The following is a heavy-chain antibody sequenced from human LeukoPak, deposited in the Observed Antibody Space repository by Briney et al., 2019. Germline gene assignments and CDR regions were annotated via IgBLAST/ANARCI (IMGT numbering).Heavy chain of an antibody. CDR2: INPNSGGT. CDR3: ARNDYSGCHSNWFDP. V-gene: IGHV1-2*02. J-gene: IGHJ5*02. CDR1: GYTFTGYY. Sequence: ASVKVSCKASGYTFTGYYMHWVRQAPGQGLEWMGWINPNSGGTDYAQKFQGRVTMTRDTSISMAYMELSRLRSDDTAVYYCARNDYSGCHSNWFDPWGQGTLVTVSS. D-gene: IGHD1-26*01.